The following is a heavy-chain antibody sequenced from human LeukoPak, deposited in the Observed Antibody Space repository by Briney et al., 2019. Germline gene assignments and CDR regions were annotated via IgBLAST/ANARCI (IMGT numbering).Heavy chain of an antibody. Sequence: ASVKVSCKASGYTFTGYYMHWVRQAPGQGLERMGWINTKSGGTNYAQKFQGRVTMTRDTSISTAYMELSRLRSDDTAVYYCARAMYYYDSSGYYFLDAFDIWGQGTMVTVSS. D-gene: IGHD3-22*01. CDR1: GYTFTGYY. CDR2: INTKSGGT. CDR3: ARAMYYYDSSGYYFLDAFDI. J-gene: IGHJ3*02. V-gene: IGHV1-2*02.